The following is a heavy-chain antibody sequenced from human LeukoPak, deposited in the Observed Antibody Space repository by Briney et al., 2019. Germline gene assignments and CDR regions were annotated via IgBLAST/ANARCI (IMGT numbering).Heavy chain of an antibody. V-gene: IGHV4-34*01. CDR2: INHSGST. Sequence: SETLSLTCAVYGGSFSGYYWSWIRQPPGKGLEWIGEINHSGSTNYNPSLKSRVTISVDTSKNQFSLKLSSVTAADTAVYYCARFSAGPPTYSYGGNAWGQGTLVTVSS. CDR3: ARFSAGPPTYSYGGNA. CDR1: GGSFSGYY. J-gene: IGHJ4*02. D-gene: IGHD5-18*01.